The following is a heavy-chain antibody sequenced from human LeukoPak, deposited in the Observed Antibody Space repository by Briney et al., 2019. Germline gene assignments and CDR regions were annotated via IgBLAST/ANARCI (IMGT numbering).Heavy chain of an antibody. CDR2: IYYSGST. CDR1: GGSISSYY. Sequence: SETLSLTCTVSGGSISSYYWSWIRQPPGKGLEWIGYIYYSGSTNYNPSLKSRVTISVDTSKNQFSLKLSSVTAADTAVYYRATYYDSSGYFGYWGQGTLVTVSS. J-gene: IGHJ4*02. CDR3: ATYYDSSGYFGY. D-gene: IGHD3-22*01. V-gene: IGHV4-59*01.